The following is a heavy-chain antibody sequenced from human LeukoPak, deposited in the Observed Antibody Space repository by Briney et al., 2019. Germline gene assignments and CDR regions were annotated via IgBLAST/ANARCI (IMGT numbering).Heavy chain of an antibody. Sequence: GGSLRLSCAVSGFTVTTNEMNWVRQAPGKGPEWLSYVNVIGEIKYSDSVKGRFTISRDSARNSVYLQMDSLRAEDTALYYCARELSAVKGDAFDLWGQGTMVTVP. V-gene: IGHV3-48*03. CDR3: ARELSAVKGDAFDL. CDR1: GFTVTTNE. D-gene: IGHD4-17*01. J-gene: IGHJ3*01. CDR2: VNVIGEI.